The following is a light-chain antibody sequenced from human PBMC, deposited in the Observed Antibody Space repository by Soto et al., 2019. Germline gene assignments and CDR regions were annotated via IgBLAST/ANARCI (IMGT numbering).Light chain of an antibody. Sequence: QSALTQPASVSGSPVQSITISCTGTSSDVGGYNYVSWYQQHPGKAPKLMIYDVSNRPSGVSNRFSGSKSGNTASLTISGLQAEDEADYYCSSYTSSTVVFGGGTKLTV. CDR3: SSYTSSTVV. J-gene: IGLJ2*01. CDR2: DVS. CDR1: SSDVGGYNY. V-gene: IGLV2-14*01.